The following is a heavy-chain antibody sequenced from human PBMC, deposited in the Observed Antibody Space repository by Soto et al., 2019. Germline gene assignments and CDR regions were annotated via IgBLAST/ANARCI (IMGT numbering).Heavy chain of an antibody. CDR1: GDTFNSYV. J-gene: IGHJ4*02. CDR2: IITAFGTT. CDR3: TRSYGYTFGGRRDK. V-gene: IGHV1-69*01. Sequence: QVQLVQSGPEVKKPGSSVKVSCNASGDTFNSYVITWVRQAPGQGLEWLGGIITAFGTTSYAQNFQDRLTITADEAATTDHMELSSLTSDDTAMYYCTRSYGYTFGGRRDKWGQGTLVTVSS. D-gene: IGHD5-18*01.